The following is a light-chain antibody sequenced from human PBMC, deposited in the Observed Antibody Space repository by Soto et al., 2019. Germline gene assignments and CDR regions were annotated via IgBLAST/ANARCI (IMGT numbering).Light chain of an antibody. CDR2: AAS. Sequence: IQLTQSPSSLSASVGDXVTITCRASQGVSRYLSWYQQKPGRAPKLLISAASTLQSGVPARFSGSGSGTDFTLSITSLQPEDFATYYCQQINTYPVTFGGGTKADIK. CDR1: QGVSRY. J-gene: IGKJ4*01. V-gene: IGKV1-9*01. CDR3: QQINTYPVT.